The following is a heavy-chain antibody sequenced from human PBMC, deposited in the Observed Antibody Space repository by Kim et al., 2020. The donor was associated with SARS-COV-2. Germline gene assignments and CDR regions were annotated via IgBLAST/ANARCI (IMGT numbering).Heavy chain of an antibody. CDR2: INAGNGNP. D-gene: IGHD3-3*01. CDR3: ALGADRSTIFGVVPKGGTFDY. J-gene: IGHJ4*02. V-gene: IGHV1-3*01. Sequence: ASVKVSCKASGYTFTSYAMHWVRQAPGQRLEWMGWINAGNGNPKYSQKFQGRVTITRDTSASTAYMELSSLRSEDTAVYYCALGADRSTIFGVVPKGGTFDYWGQGTLVTVSS. CDR1: GYTFTSYA.